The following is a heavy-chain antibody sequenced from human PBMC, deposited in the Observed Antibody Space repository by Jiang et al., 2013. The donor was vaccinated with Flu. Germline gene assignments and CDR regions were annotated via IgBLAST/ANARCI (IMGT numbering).Heavy chain of an antibody. CDR1: GYSFTSYW. Sequence: GAEVKKPGESLKISCKGSGYSFTSYWIGWVRQMPGKGLEWMGIIYPGDSDTRYSPSFQGQVTISADKSISTAYLQWSSLKAPDTAMYYCVRPRGYSGLRSGFDIWGQGTMVTVSS. V-gene: IGHV5-51*01. D-gene: IGHD5-12*01. J-gene: IGHJ3*02. CDR2: IYPGDSDT. CDR3: VRPRGYSGLRSGFDI.